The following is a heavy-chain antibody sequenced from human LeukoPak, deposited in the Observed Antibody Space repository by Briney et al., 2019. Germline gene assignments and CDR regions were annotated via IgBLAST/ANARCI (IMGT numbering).Heavy chain of an antibody. CDR1: GYSISSGYY. Sequence: SETLSLTCTVSGYSISSGYYWGWIRQPPGKGLEWIGSIYYSGSTYYNPSLKSRVTISVDTSKNQFSLKLSSVTAADTAVYYCVAYVPTGATGRSDYWGQGTLVTVSS. CDR2: IYYSGST. V-gene: IGHV4-38-2*02. J-gene: IGHJ4*02. D-gene: IGHD1-26*01. CDR3: VAYVPTGATGRSDY.